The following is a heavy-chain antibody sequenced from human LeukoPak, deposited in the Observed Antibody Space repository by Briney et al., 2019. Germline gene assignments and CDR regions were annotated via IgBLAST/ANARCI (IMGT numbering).Heavy chain of an antibody. V-gene: IGHV4-34*01. Sequence: PSETLSLTCAVYGGSFSGYCWSWIRQPPGKGLEWIREINHSGSTNYNPSLKSRVTISVDTSKNQFSLKLSSVTAADTAVYYCARKGGYSYGYSFDYWGQGTLVTVSS. CDR3: ARKGGYSYGYSFDY. CDR1: GGSFSGYC. D-gene: IGHD5-18*01. CDR2: INHSGST. J-gene: IGHJ4*02.